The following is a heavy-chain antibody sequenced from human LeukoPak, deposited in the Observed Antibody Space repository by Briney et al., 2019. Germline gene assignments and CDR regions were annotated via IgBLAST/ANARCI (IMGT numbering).Heavy chain of an antibody. CDR2: IYHSGST. J-gene: IGHJ6*03. CDR3: ARVPVGAASYYMDV. CDR1: GGSISSGGYY. V-gene: IGHV4-30-2*01. Sequence: SQTLSLTCTVSGGSISSGGYYWSWIRQPPGKGLEWIGYIYHSGSTYYNPSLKSRVTISVDTSKNQFFLKLSSVTAADTAVYYCARVPVGAASYYMDVWGKGTTVTVSS. D-gene: IGHD2-15*01.